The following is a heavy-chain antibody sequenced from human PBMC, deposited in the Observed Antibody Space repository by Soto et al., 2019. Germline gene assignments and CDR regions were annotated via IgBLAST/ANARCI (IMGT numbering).Heavy chain of an antibody. CDR1: GYSFTSYW. Sequence: GESLKISCKCSGYSFTSYWISWVRQMPGKGLEWMGRIDPSDSYTNYSPSFQGHVTISADKSISTAYLQWSSLKASDTAMYYCARLADYDFWSGDYGMDVWGQGTTVTVSS. V-gene: IGHV5-10-1*01. D-gene: IGHD3-3*01. J-gene: IGHJ6*02. CDR3: ARLADYDFWSGDYGMDV. CDR2: IDPSDSYT.